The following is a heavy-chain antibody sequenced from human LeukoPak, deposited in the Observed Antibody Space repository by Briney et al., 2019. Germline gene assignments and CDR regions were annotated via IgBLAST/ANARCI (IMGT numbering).Heavy chain of an antibody. J-gene: IGHJ6*02. V-gene: IGHV3-48*03. Sequence: GGSLRLSCAASGFTFSTYEMTWVRQAPGKGLEWVSYTSSSGSTIYYADSVKGRFTMSRDNAKNSLHLQMNSLRAEDTAVYYCAKNGGPHGMDVWGQGTTVTVSS. D-gene: IGHD3-10*01. CDR2: TSSSGSTI. CDR3: AKNGGPHGMDV. CDR1: GFTFSTYE.